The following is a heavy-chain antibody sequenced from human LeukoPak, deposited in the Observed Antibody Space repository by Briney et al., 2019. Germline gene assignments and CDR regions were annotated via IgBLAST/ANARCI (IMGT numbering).Heavy chain of an antibody. CDR1: GYTFTSYD. CDR2: MNPNSGNT. CDR3: ARGDYVWGRNDY. D-gene: IGHD3-16*01. V-gene: IGHV1-8*01. Sequence: EASVKVSCKASGYTFTSYDINWVRQATGQGLEWMGWMNPNSGNTGYAQKFQGRVTMTRNTSISTAYMELSSLRSEDTAVYYCARGDYVWGRNDYWGQGTLVTVSS. J-gene: IGHJ4*02.